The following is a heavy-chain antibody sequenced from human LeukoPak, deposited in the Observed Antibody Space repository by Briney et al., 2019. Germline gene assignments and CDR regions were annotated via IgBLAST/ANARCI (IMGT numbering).Heavy chain of an antibody. Sequence: PGGSLRLSCAASGFTFSSYSMNWVRQAPGKGLEWVSSISSSSSYIYYADSVKGRFTISRDNAKNSLYLQMNSLRAEDTAVYYCASLEMATSKGGYWGQGTLVTVSS. CDR3: ASLEMATSKGGY. D-gene: IGHD5-24*01. V-gene: IGHV3-21*01. CDR1: GFTFSSYS. J-gene: IGHJ4*02. CDR2: ISSSSSYI.